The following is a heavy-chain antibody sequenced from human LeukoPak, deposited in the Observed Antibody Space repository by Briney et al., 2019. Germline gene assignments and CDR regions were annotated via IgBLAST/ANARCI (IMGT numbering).Heavy chain of an antibody. CDR2: INTGSGFT. CDR1: ANTFTSDYF. CDR3: ARETTGTGGFDS. D-gene: IGHD1-1*01. J-gene: IGHJ4*02. Sequence: ASVKLSCKTSANTFTSDYFIHWVRQAPGQGLQWMGVINTGSGFTSNAARFRGRVTLTRDMSTSTVYMDLNTLRSEDTAVYHCARETTGTGGFDSWGQGTLVTVSS. V-gene: IGHV1-46*01.